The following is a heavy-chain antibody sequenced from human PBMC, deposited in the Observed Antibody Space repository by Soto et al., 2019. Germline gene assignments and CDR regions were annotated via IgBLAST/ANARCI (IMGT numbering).Heavy chain of an antibody. J-gene: IGHJ4*02. D-gene: IGHD3-16*01. CDR3: AKGRTFFDF. CDR2: ISDGDGAT. CDR1: GFAFSDYA. Sequence: EVHLLESGGGLVQPGGSLRLSCAASGFAFSDYAITWVRQAPGKGLEWVSGISDGDGATHYADSVKGRFTISRDDSKNTLYLQMDSLRAEDAAVYYCAKGRTFFDFWGQGTLVTVSS. V-gene: IGHV3-23*01.